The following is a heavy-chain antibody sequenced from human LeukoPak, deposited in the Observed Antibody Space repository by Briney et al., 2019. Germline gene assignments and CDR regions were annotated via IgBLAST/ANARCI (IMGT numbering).Heavy chain of an antibody. CDR2: IIPILGIA. D-gene: IGHD5-24*01. CDR3: ARDVAEMATINVYFDY. CDR1: GGTFSSYA. J-gene: IGHJ4*02. V-gene: IGHV1-69*04. Sequence: GASVKVSCKASGGTFSSYAISWVRQAPGQGLEWMGRIIPILGIANYAQKFQGRVTITADKSTSTAYMELSSLRSEDTAVYYRARDVAEMATINVYFDYWGQGTLVTVSS.